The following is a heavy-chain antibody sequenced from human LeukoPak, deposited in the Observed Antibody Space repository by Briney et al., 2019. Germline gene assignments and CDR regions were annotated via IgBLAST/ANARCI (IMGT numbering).Heavy chain of an antibody. CDR1: GYTFTSYG. V-gene: IGHV1-69*13. CDR3: ARAGREDVEDIVAQFDP. CDR2: IIPIFGTA. J-gene: IGHJ5*02. D-gene: IGHD2-15*01. Sequence: VASVKVSCKTSGYTFTSYGISWVRQAPGQGLEWMGGIIPIFGTANYAQKFQGRVTITADESTSTAYMELSSLRSEDTAVYYCARAGREDVEDIVAQFDPWGQGTLVTVSS.